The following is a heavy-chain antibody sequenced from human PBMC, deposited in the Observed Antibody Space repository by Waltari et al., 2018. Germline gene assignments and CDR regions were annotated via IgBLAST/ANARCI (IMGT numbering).Heavy chain of an antibody. CDR3: ARDRGRGLYLDA. CDR2: VLSTGKT. CDR1: GESVHSPNW. D-gene: IGHD2-15*01. Sequence: QLQLQESGPGLVKPSVTLSLSCAVSGESVHSPNWWSWFRQSPQRGLEWIGQVLSTGKTNYSPSFASRVTMSLDASNNQCSLKVTSATAADTAVYYCARDRGRGLYLDAWGPGTLVTVSP. J-gene: IGHJ5*02. V-gene: IGHV4-4*02.